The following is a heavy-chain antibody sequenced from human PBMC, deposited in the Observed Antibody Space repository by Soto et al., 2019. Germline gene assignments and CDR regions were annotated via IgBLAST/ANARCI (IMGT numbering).Heavy chain of an antibody. CDR1: GGSVSSGSYY. CDR3: ARGYIVLVPAAANWFDP. CDR2: IYYSGST. Sequence: PSETLSLTCTVSGGSVSSGSYYWSWIRQPPGKGLEWIGYIYYSGSTNYNPSLKSRVTISVDTSKNQFSLKLSSVTAADTAVYYCARGYIVLVPAAANWFDPWGQGTLVTVSS. D-gene: IGHD2-2*01. J-gene: IGHJ5*02. V-gene: IGHV4-61*01.